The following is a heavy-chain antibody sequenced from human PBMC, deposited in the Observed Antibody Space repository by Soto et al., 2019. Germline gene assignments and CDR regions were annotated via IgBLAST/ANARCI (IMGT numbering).Heavy chain of an antibody. CDR3: AREGSRPYYYYGMYV. CDR2: ISTYNGDT. Sequence: GASVKVSCKASGYSFTTYGISWVRQAPGQGLEWMGWISTYNGDTDYAQNLQGRVTMTTDTSTTTAYMELRSLRSDDTAVYYCAREGSRPYYYYGMYVWGQGTTVTVSS. D-gene: IGHD2-15*01. CDR1: GYSFTTYG. J-gene: IGHJ6*02. V-gene: IGHV1-18*01.